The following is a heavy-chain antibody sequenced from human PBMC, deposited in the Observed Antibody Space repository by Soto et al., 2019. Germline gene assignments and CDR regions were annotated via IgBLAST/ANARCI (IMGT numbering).Heavy chain of an antibody. CDR3: AKDRGSSLYHCFDP. Sequence: EVQLLESGGGLVQPGGSLRLSCAASGFTFSSYGMSWVRQAPGKGLEWVSVISDGGGSTFYADSVKGRFTISRDNSKNTLYLQMNGLRADDTAVYYCAKDRGSSLYHCFDPWGQGTLVTVAA. V-gene: IGHV3-23*01. D-gene: IGHD6-13*01. CDR1: GFTFSSYG. CDR2: ISDGGGST. J-gene: IGHJ5*02.